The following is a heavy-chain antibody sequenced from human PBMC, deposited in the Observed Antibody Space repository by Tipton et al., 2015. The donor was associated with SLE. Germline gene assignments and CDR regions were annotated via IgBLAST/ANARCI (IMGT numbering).Heavy chain of an antibody. D-gene: IGHD1-1*01. V-gene: IGHV4-34*01. CDR2: INHSGST. Sequence: TLSLTCAVYGGSFSGYYWTWIRQPPGKGLEWIGEINHSGSTNYNPSLKSRVTISVDTSRNQFSLKLSSVTAADTAIYYCAYSTWVSANWPTFFDYWGQGTLVTVSS. CDR1: GGSFSGYY. CDR3: AYSTWVSANWPTFFDY. J-gene: IGHJ4*02.